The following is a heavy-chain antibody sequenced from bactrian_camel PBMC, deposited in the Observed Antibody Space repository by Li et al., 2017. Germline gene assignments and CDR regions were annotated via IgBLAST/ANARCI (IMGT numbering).Heavy chain of an antibody. CDR2: IDSDGST. Sequence: QLVESGGGSVQAGGSLRLSCVPSEYTYTSFCWAWIRQAPGSEREAVAGIDSDGSTIYADAVTGRFTISEDNNTHTLYLQMNNLKPEDTATYYCAASSNIRCVGWALQNQEYNHWGQGTQVTVS. J-gene: IGHJ4*01. CDR3: AASSNIRCVGWALQNQEYNH. D-gene: IGHD5*01. CDR1: EYTYTSFC. V-gene: IGHV3S67*01.